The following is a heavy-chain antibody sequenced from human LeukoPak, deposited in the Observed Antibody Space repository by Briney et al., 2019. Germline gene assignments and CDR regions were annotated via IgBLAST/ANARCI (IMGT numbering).Heavy chain of an antibody. V-gene: IGHV3-23*01. Sequence: GGSLRLSCAASGFTFSTYDMSWVRQAPGKGLEWVSAISGSGDSTYYADSVKGRFTISRDNSKKTVSLQLNSLRADDTAIYYCAKAAYSTQLECWGQGSLVTVSS. J-gene: IGHJ4*02. CDR2: ISGSGDST. D-gene: IGHD6-13*01. CDR1: GFTFSTYD. CDR3: AKAAYSTQLEC.